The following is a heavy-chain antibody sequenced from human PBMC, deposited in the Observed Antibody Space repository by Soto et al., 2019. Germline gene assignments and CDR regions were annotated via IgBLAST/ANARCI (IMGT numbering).Heavy chain of an antibody. CDR3: ARASLGATAGYGMDV. CDR2: IYYSGST. D-gene: IGHD1-26*01. V-gene: IGHV4-31*03. Sequence: TLSLTCTVSGGSISSGGYYWSWIRQHPGKGLEWIGYIYYSGSTYYNPSLKSRVTISVDTSKNQFSLKLSSVTAADTAVYYCARASLGATAGYGMDVWGQGTTVTSP. CDR1: GGSISSGGYY. J-gene: IGHJ6*02.